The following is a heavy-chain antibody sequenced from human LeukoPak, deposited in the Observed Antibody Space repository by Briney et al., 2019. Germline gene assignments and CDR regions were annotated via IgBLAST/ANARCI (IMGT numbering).Heavy chain of an antibody. CDR3: ALGVVTASTWFDH. J-gene: IGHJ5*02. CDR1: GGSISSSSYY. V-gene: IGHV4-39*01. Sequence: PSETLSLTCTVSGGSISSSSYYWGWIRQPPGTGLGWIGSIYYSGSTYYNPSLKSRVTISVDTSKNQFSLKLSSVTAADTAVYYCALGVVTASTWFDHWGQGTLVTVSS. CDR2: IYYSGST. D-gene: IGHD3-3*01.